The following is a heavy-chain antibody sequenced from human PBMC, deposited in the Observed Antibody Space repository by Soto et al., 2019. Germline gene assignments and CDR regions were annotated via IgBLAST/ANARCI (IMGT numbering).Heavy chain of an antibody. CDR3: ARAKVHSNYVDYYYYYYMDV. CDR2: INAGNGNT. V-gene: IGHV1-3*01. Sequence: ASVKVSCKASGYTFTSYAMHWVRQAPGQRLEWMGWINAGNGNTKYSQKFQGRVTITRDTSASTAYMELSSLRSEDTAVYYCARAKVHSNYVDYYYYYYMDVWGKGTTVTVSS. D-gene: IGHD4-4*01. CDR1: GYTFTSYA. J-gene: IGHJ6*03.